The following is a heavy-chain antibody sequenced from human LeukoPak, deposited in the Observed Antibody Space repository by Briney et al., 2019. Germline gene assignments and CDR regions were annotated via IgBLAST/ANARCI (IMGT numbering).Heavy chain of an antibody. CDR2: ISSSGSTI. V-gene: IGHV3-11*01. Sequence: GSLRLSCAASGFTFSDYYMSWIRQAPGKGLEWVSYISSSGSTIYYADSVKGRFTISRDNAKNSLYLQMNSLRAEDTAVYYCARAGYYYDSSGPTWRDFDYWGQGTLVTVSS. CDR3: ARAGYYYDSSGPTWRDFDY. J-gene: IGHJ4*02. CDR1: GFTFSDYY. D-gene: IGHD3-22*01.